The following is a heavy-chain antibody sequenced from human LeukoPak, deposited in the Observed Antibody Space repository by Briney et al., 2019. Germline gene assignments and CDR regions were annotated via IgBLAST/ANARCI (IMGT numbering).Heavy chain of an antibody. V-gene: IGHV3-21*01. CDR1: GSTFSSYS. D-gene: IGHD6-19*01. CDR2: ISSSSSYI. Sequence: PGGSLRLSCAASGSTFSSYSMNWVRQAPGKGLEWVSSISSSSSYIYYADSVKGRFTISRDNAKNSLYLQMNSLRAEDTAVYYCARDRSDRLAVAGTSAFDYWGQGTLVTVSS. J-gene: IGHJ4*02. CDR3: ARDRSDRLAVAGTSAFDY.